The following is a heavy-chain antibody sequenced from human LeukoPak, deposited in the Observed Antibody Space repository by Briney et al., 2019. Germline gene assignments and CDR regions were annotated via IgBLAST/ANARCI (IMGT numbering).Heavy chain of an antibody. D-gene: IGHD1-26*01. CDR2: ISSNGGST. J-gene: IGHJ4*02. Sequence: PGGSLRLSCVASGFSFRSYSMNWVRQAPGKGLEYVSAISSNGGSTYYANSVKGRFTISRDNSKNTLYLQMGSLRAEDMAVYYCARGGYSGSYYGGLGYWGQGTLVTVSS. CDR1: GFSFRSYS. CDR3: ARGGYSGSYYGGLGY. V-gene: IGHV3-64*01.